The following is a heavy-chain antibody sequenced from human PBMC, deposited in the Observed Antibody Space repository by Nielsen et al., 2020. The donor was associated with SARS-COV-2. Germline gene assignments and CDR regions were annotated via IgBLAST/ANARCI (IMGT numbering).Heavy chain of an antibody. Sequence: GGSLRLSCAASGFTFGSYGMHWVRQAPGKGLEWVAVISYDGSNKYYADSVKGRFTISRDNSKNTLYLQMNSLRAEDTAVYYCAKSSMATIASFDYWGQGTLVTVSS. CDR1: GFTFGSYG. CDR2: ISYDGSNK. V-gene: IGHV3-30*18. D-gene: IGHD5-24*01. J-gene: IGHJ4*02. CDR3: AKSSMATIASFDY.